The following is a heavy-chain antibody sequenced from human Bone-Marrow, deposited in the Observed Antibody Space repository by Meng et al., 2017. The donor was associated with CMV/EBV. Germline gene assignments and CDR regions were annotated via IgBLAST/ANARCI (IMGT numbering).Heavy chain of an antibody. CDR2: INPNSGGT. D-gene: IGHD4-17*01. V-gene: IGHV1-2*02. CDR1: GYTFTGYY. CDR3: ARGRGGDYMAFDY. Sequence: ASVKVSCKASGYTFTGYYMHWVRQAPGQGLEWMGWINPNSGGTNYAQKFQGRVTMTRDTSISTAYMELSRLRSDDTAVYYCARGRGGDYMAFDYWGQGTLVTVPS. J-gene: IGHJ4*02.